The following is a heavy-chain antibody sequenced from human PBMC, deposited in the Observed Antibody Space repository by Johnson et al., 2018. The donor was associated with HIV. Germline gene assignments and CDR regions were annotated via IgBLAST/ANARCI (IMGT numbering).Heavy chain of an antibody. Sequence: VQLVESGGGVVRPGGSLRLSCAASGFTFDDYGMSWVRQVQGKGLEWVAGIDWDGGRQRYADSVNGRFTISRDNSKNVLYLQMKTLRLEDTAIYYCARPRVAVLPAGAFDIWGPGTMVTVSS. D-gene: IGHD2-2*01. CDR2: IDWDGGRQ. J-gene: IGHJ3*02. CDR3: ARPRVAVLPAGAFDI. V-gene: IGHV3-20*04. CDR1: GFTFDDYG.